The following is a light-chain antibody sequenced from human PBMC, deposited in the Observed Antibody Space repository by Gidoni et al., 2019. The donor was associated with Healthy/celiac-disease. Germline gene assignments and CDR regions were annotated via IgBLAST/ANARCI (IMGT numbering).Light chain of an antibody. CDR2: AAS. Sequence: DIQMTQSPSSLSASVGDRVTITCRASQSISSYLHWYQQKPGKAPKLLIDAASSLQSGVPSRFSGSGSGTDFTLTISSLQPEDFATYYCQQSYSTPPTFXXXTKLEIK. CDR3: QQSYSTPPT. V-gene: IGKV1-39*01. J-gene: IGKJ2*01. CDR1: QSISSY.